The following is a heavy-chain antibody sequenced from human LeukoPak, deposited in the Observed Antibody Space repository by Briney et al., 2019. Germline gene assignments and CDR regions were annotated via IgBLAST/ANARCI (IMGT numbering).Heavy chain of an antibody. CDR1: GFTFSNHE. Sequence: GGSLRLSSAASGFTFSNHEMNWVRQAPGKGLEWVSYISSSGNIIYYADSVKGRFTISRDNAKNSLYLQMNSLRAEDTAVYYCAREGFAAAAASDDFDCWGQGTLVTVSS. V-gene: IGHV3-48*03. CDR3: AREGFAAAAASDDFDC. J-gene: IGHJ4*02. CDR2: ISSSGNII. D-gene: IGHD6-13*01.